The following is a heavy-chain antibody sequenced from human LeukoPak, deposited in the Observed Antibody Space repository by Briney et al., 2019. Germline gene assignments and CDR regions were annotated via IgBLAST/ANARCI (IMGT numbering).Heavy chain of an antibody. D-gene: IGHD3-10*01. J-gene: IGHJ2*01. CDR1: GFTFSSSW. V-gene: IGHV3-23*01. Sequence: PGGSLRLSCVVSGFTFSSSWMHWVRQAPGKGLEWVSAISGSGGSTYYADSVKGRFTISRDNSKNTLYLQMNSLRAEDTAVYYCAKLLSYGGYFDLWGRGTLVTVSS. CDR2: ISGSGGST. CDR3: AKLLSYGGYFDL.